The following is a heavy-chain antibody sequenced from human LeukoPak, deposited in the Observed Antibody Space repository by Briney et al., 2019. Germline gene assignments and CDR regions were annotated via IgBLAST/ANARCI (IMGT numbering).Heavy chain of an antibody. CDR1: GFTFSSYG. CDR3: ARDAISGHFDY. CDR2: INQDGSQT. J-gene: IGHJ4*02. V-gene: IGHV3-7*03. D-gene: IGHD2-8*02. Sequence: PGRSLRLSCAASGFTFSSYGMHWVRQAPGKGLEWVANINQDGSQTYYVGSVKGRFTISRDNAKNLVHLQMNSLRGEDTAVYYCARDAISGHFDYWGQGILVTVSS.